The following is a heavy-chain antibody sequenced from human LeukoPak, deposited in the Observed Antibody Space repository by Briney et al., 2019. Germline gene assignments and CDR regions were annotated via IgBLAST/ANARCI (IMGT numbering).Heavy chain of an antibody. CDR2: INPNSCDT. CDR1: GYTFTDYY. D-gene: IGHD3-10*01. V-gene: IGHV1-2*02. J-gene: IGHJ6*02. CDR3: ARFNTRTPRANAWFPAYGMDV. Sequence: GASVKVSCKTSGYTFTDYYIHWVRQAPGQGLEWMGWINPNSCDTIYAQKFQGRVTMTGDTSISTAYMEVSRLRSDDTAVYYCARFNTRTPRANAWFPAYGMDVWGQGTTVTVSS.